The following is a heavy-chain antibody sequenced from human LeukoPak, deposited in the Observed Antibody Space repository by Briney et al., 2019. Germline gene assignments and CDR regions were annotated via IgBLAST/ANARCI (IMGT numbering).Heavy chain of an antibody. CDR1: GYKFTSYW. CDR3: ASGYSGYGGAFAFDI. V-gene: IGHV5-51*01. J-gene: IGHJ3*02. D-gene: IGHD5-12*01. CDR2: IYPGDSDT. Sequence: GESLKISCKGFGYKFTSYWIGWVRQMPGKGLEWMGIIYPGDSDTRYSPSFQGQVTISADKSISTAYLQWSSLKASDTAMYYCASGYSGYGGAFAFDIWGQGTMVTVSS.